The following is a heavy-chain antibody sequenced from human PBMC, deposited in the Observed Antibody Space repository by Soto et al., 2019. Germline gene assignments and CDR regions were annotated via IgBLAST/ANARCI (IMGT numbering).Heavy chain of an antibody. J-gene: IGHJ4*02. V-gene: IGHV1-46*03. CDR3: ARDYSVNIVATIEFYFDY. CDR1: GYTFTSYY. D-gene: IGHD5-12*01. Sequence: ASVKVSCQASGYTFTSYYMHWVRQAHGQGLEWMGIINPSGGSTSYAQKFQGRVTMTRDTSTSTVYMELSSLRSEDTAVYYCARDYSVNIVATIEFYFDYWGQGTLVTVSS. CDR2: INPSGGST.